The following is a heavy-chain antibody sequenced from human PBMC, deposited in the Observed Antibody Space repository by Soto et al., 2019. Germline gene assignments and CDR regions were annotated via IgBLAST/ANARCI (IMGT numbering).Heavy chain of an antibody. D-gene: IGHD3-10*01. CDR2: ISGSGGAT. Sequence: EVQLLESGGVLVPPGGSLRLSCAASGFTFSDYGMNWVRQAPGRGLEWVSVISGSGGATYYADSVKGRFTISRDNSKNKLYLHVNNLRAEDTAMYYCAKGATLLRGPIDHWGQGTLVTVSS. CDR3: AKGATLLRGPIDH. CDR1: GFTFSDYG. J-gene: IGHJ4*02. V-gene: IGHV3-23*01.